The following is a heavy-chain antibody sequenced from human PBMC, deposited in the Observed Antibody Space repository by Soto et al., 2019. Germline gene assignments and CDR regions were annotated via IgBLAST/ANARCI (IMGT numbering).Heavy chain of an antibody. D-gene: IGHD5-18*01. CDR1: GFTFISSA. J-gene: IGHJ4*02. CDR3: AAENVGYSYGSYFDY. V-gene: IGHV1-58*01. Sequence: SVKVSCKASGFTFISSAVHWVRQARGQRLEWIGWIDVGRGNTNYTQKFQERVTITRDMSTNTAYTELSSLRSEDTAVYYCAAENVGYSYGSYFDYWGQGTLVTVSS. CDR2: IDVGRGNT.